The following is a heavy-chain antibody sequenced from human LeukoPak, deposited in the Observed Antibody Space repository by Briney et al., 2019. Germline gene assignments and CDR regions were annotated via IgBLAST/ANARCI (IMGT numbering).Heavy chain of an antibody. CDR2: IYYSGST. V-gene: IGHV4-59*01. CDR1: GGSISSYY. Sequence: SETLSLTCTVSGGSISSYYWSWIRQPPGKGLEWIGYIYYSGSTNYNPSLKSRVTISVDTSKNQFSLKLSSVTAADTAVYYCARADGNYYYYGMDAWGQGTTVTVSS. CDR3: ARADGNYYYYGMDA. J-gene: IGHJ6*02.